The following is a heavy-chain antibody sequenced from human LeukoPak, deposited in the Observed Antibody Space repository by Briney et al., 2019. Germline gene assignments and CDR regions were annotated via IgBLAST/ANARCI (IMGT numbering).Heavy chain of an antibody. CDR3: ARVRYDYGAKDIDY. CDR1: GYTFTGYY. CDR2: INPKRGGT. J-gene: IGHJ4*02. Sequence: ASVKVSCKASGYTFTGYYMHWVRQAPGQGLEWMGWINPKRGGTKYVQKFQGRVTMTSDTSMSTVYMEMSRLRSDDTAVYYCARVRYDYGAKDIDYWGQGTLVTASS. V-gene: IGHV1-2*02. D-gene: IGHD4-23*01.